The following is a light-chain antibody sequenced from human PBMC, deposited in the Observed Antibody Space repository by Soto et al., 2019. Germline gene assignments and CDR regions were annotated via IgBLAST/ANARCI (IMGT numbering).Light chain of an antibody. CDR3: QQTFSHVLS. Sequence: IQLTQSPSSLSASVGDRVTIVCRAIESISDYLNWYQLKSGEAPKVLIYSASTLRGGVPSRFSGTGSGTEFTLAISSLQPEDVATDYCQQTFSHVLSFGGGTTVEIK. CDR1: ESISDY. V-gene: IGKV1-39*01. CDR2: SAS. J-gene: IGKJ4*01.